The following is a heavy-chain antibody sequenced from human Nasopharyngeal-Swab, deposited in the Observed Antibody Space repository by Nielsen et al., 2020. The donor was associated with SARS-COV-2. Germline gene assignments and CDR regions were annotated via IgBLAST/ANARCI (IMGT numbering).Heavy chain of an antibody. D-gene: IGHD3-3*01. V-gene: IGHV4-34*01. Sequence: ESLKISCAVYGGSFSGYYWSWIRQSPGKGLEWIGEISRSGRTNYNPSLNSRVTISLDTSKNQFSLKLTSVTAADTAVYYCARAIKIFGAVVGSFDPWGQGTLVTVSS. J-gene: IGHJ5*02. CDR3: ARAIKIFGAVVGSFDP. CDR1: GGSFSGYY. CDR2: ISRSGRT.